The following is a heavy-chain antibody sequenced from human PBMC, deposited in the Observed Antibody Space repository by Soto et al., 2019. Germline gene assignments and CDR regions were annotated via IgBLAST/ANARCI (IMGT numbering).Heavy chain of an antibody. CDR1: GYSFTSYW. Sequence: PGESLKISCKGSGYSFTSYWIGWVRQMPGKGLEWMGIIYPGDSDTRYSPSFQGQVTISADKSISTAYLQWSSLKASDTAMYYCAKAGGSYTKGYALDYWGQGTLVTVSS. CDR3: AKAGGSYTKGYALDY. V-gene: IGHV5-51*01. CDR2: IYPGDSDT. J-gene: IGHJ4*02. D-gene: IGHD2-8*01.